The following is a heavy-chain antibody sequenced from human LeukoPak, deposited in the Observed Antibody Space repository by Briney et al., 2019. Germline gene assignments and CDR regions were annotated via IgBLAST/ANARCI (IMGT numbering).Heavy chain of an antibody. CDR1: GYTFTGYY. V-gene: IGHV1-2*06. D-gene: IGHD6-13*01. CDR2: INPNSGGT. J-gene: IGHJ4*02. CDR3: ARGGYSSSWYYFDY. Sequence: ASVKVSCKASGYTFTGYYMHRVRQAPGQGLEWMGRINPNSGGTNYAQKFQGRVTMTRDTSISTAYMELSRLRSDDTAVYYCARGGYSSSWYYFDYWGQGTLVTVSP.